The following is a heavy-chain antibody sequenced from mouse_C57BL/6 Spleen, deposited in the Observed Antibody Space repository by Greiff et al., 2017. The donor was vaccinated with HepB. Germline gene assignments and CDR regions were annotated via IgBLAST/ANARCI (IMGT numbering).Heavy chain of an antibody. CDR2: IHPNSGST. V-gene: IGHV1-64*01. CDR1: GYTFTSYW. J-gene: IGHJ1*03. D-gene: IGHD2-3*01. Sequence: QVQLQQPGAELVKPGASVKLSCKASGYTFTSYWMHWVKQRPGQGLEWIGMIHPNSGSTNYNEKFKSKATLTVDKSSSAAYMQLSSLTSEDSAVYYCARDGYGDFDVWGTGTTVTVSS. CDR3: ARDGYGDFDV.